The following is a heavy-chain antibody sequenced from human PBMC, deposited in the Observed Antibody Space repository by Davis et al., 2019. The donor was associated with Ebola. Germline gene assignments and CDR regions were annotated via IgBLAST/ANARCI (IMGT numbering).Heavy chain of an antibody. J-gene: IGHJ4*02. CDR2: IVYDGSNQ. CDR3: ARSSTVTRLAY. Sequence: SLKISCAASGFSFSGCAMHWVRQAPGKGLEWVALIVYDGSNQYYADSVKGRFTISRDNAKNSLYLQMNSLRDEDTAVYYCARSSTVTRLAYWGQGTLVTVSS. D-gene: IGHD4-17*01. V-gene: IGHV3-30*04. CDR1: GFSFSGCA.